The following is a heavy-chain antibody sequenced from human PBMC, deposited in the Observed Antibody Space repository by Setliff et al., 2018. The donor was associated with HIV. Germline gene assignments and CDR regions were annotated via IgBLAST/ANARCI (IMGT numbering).Heavy chain of an antibody. V-gene: IGHV4-30-2*01. CDR2: IYHSGST. Sequence: TLSLTCAVSGGSISSGGYSWNWIRQPPGKGLEWIGYIYHSGSTYYKPSLKSRVTMSVDRSKNQFSLKMDSVTAADTAVYFCAGDNGANGGPGWLGPWGQGILVTVSS. CDR3: AGDNGANGGPGWLGP. CDR1: GGSISSGGYS. J-gene: IGHJ5*02. D-gene: IGHD2-8*01.